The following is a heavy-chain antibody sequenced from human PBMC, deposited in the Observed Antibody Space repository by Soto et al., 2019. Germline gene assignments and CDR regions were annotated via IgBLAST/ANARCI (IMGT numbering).Heavy chain of an antibody. Sequence: GGSLRLSCAASGFTFSSYAMSWVRQAPGKGLEWVSAISGSGGSTYYADSVKGRFTISRDNSKNTLYLQMSSLRAEDTAVYYCAKDGVVVVAATRRPYGMDVWGQGTTVTVSS. CDR1: GFTFSSYA. D-gene: IGHD2-15*01. CDR3: AKDGVVVVAATRRPYGMDV. J-gene: IGHJ6*02. V-gene: IGHV3-23*01. CDR2: ISGSGGST.